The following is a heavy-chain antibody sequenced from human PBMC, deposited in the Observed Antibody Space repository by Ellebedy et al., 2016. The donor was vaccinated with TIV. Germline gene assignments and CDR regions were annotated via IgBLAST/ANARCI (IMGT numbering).Heavy chain of an antibody. Sequence: GESLKISCAGSGFTFSNSWISWVRPSPGKGPEWVASIKQDGSAKNYADSVKDRFAISRDNAKTSLYLQMNSLTVEDTAVYYCAREGNWGQGTLVTVSS. J-gene: IGHJ4*02. CDR1: GFTFSNSW. D-gene: IGHD3-10*01. CDR2: IKQDGSAK. V-gene: IGHV3-7*03. CDR3: AREGN.